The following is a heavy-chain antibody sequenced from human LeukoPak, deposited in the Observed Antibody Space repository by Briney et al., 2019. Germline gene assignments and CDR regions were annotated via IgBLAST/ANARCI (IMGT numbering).Heavy chain of an antibody. J-gene: IGHJ4*02. V-gene: IGHV3-11*04. CDR3: ARDFYPNHSDY. D-gene: IGHD1-14*01. Sequence: GGSLRLSCAASGFTFSDYYMSWIRQAPGKGLEWVSYISSSGSTIYYADSVKGRFTVSRDNAKNSLYLQMNSLRAEDTAVYYCARDFYPNHSDYWGQGTLVTVSS. CDR1: GFTFSDYY. CDR2: ISSSGSTI.